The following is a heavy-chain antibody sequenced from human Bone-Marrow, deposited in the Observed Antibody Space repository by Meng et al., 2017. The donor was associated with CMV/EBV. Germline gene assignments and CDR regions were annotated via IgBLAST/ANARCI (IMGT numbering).Heavy chain of an antibody. CDR2: IGTAGDT. D-gene: IGHD3-22*01. Sequence: GESLKISCAASGFTFSSYDMHCVRQATGKGLEWVSAIGTAGDTYYPGSVKGRFTISRENAKNSLYLQMNSLRAGDTAVYYCARDDWVGPNYYDSSGYLDYWGQGTLVTVSS. CDR3: ARDDWVGPNYYDSSGYLDY. V-gene: IGHV3-13*01. J-gene: IGHJ4*02. CDR1: GFTFSSYD.